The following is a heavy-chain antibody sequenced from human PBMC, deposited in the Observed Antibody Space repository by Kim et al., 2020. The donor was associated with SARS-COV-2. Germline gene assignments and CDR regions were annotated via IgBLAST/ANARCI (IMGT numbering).Heavy chain of an antibody. J-gene: IGHJ4*02. CDR1: GFTVSSNY. CDR3: ARDRLGDSSGYYSRGYSFDY. V-gene: IGHV3-53*01. D-gene: IGHD3-22*01. Sequence: GGSLRLSCAASGFTVSSNYMSWVRQAPGKGLEWVSVIYSGGSTYYAYSVKGRFTISRDNSKNTLYLQMNSLRAEDTAVYYCARDRLGDSSGYYSRGYSFDYWGQGTLVTVSS. CDR2: IYSGGST.